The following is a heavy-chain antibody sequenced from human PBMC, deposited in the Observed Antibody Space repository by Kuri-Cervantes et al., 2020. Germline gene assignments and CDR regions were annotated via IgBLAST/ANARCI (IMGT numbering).Heavy chain of an antibody. CDR1: GFTFSSYA. CDR3: AKFLGWLSSFDC. J-gene: IGHJ4*02. Sequence: GESLKISCAASGFTFSSYAMSWVRQAPGKGLEWVSAISGSGGSTYYADSVKGRFTISRDNSKNTLYLQMNSLRAEDTAVYYCAKFLGWLSSFDCWGQGTLVTVSS. D-gene: IGHD3-3*01. CDR2: ISGSGGST. V-gene: IGHV3-23*01.